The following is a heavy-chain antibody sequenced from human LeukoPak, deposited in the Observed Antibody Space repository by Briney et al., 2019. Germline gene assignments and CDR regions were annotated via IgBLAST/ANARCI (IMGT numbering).Heavy chain of an antibody. D-gene: IGHD4-11*01. CDR2: IWSDGSNK. Sequence: GRSLRLSCAASGFTFSHYGLRWVRQAPGKGLEWVAFIWSDGSNKYYADSVKGRFTISRDDSKNTLYLQMSSLGGEDTAVYYRAKDAQRGFDYSNSLEYWGQGTLVTVSS. V-gene: IGHV3-33*06. J-gene: IGHJ4*02. CDR1: GFTFSHYG. CDR3: AKDAQRGFDYSNSLEY.